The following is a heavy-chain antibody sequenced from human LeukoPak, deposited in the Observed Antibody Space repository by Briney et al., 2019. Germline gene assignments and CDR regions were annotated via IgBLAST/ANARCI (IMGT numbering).Heavy chain of an antibody. Sequence: PGGSLRLSCAASGFTFSSYWMHWVRQAPGKGLVWVSRINTDGSSTSYADSVKGRFTISRDNAKNSLYLQMNSLRAEDTAVYYCARGLSIAAARGGYWGQGTLVTVSS. D-gene: IGHD6-13*01. V-gene: IGHV3-74*01. CDR1: GFTFSSYW. CDR2: INTDGSST. CDR3: ARGLSIAAARGGY. J-gene: IGHJ4*02.